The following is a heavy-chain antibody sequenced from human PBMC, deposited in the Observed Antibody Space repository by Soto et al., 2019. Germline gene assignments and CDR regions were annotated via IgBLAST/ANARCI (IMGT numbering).Heavy chain of an antibody. CDR3: ARAVVNCISPNCYRIQPDWLDP. V-gene: IGHV1-69*08. CDR2: IIPFLGTT. CDR1: GGTFSSYT. J-gene: IGHJ5*02. D-gene: IGHD2-2*01. Sequence: SVKVSCKASGGTFSSYTFSWVRQAPGQGLEWMGRIIPFLGTTNYAQRFQGRVTITADISSSTAYMELSSLTSEDTAVYFCARAVVNCISPNCYRIQPDWLDPWGQGTLVTVSS.